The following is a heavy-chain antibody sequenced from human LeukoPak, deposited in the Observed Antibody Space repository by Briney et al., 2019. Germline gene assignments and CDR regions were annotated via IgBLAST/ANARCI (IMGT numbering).Heavy chain of an antibody. Sequence: SEPLSLPCTVSGGSISSSSYYWGWIAQPPGKGLEWAGSIYYSGSTYYNLSLKGRVTISVDTYNNQFSLKLSSVTAADTVGYFCASEWELLDRDWFDPW. J-gene: IGHJ5*02. CDR3: ASEWELLDRDWFDP. V-gene: IGHV4-39*01. D-gene: IGHD1-26*01. CDR2: IYYSGST. CDR1: GGSISSSSYY.